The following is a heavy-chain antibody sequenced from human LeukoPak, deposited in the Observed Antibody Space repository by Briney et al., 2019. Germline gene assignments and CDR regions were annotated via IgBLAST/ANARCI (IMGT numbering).Heavy chain of an antibody. V-gene: IGHV1-46*01. CDR2: INPSGGST. D-gene: IGHD2-8*01. CDR1: GYTFIIYY. CDR3: AREDVVLVDAVRYYYYGMDV. J-gene: IGHJ6*02. Sequence: GASVNVSCKASGYTFIIYYMHWVRQAPGQGREWMGIINPSGGSTSYAQKFQDTVTMTRDPSTSTVYMELSSLKSEDTAVYYCAREDVVLVDAVRYYYYGMDVWGQGTTVTVSS.